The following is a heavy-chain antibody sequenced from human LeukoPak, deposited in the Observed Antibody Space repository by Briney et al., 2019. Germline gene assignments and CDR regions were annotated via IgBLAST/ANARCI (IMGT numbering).Heavy chain of an antibody. D-gene: IGHD3-3*01. CDR2: INWNGGST. V-gene: IGHV3-20*01. Sequence: GGSLRLSCAASGFTFDDYGMSWVRQAPGKGLEWVSGINWNGGSTGYADSVKGRFTISRDNAKNSLYLQMNSLRAEDTALYHCARDSSIWNGHHTPYYYYYYMDVWGKGTTATVSS. CDR1: GFTFDDYG. J-gene: IGHJ6*03. CDR3: ARDSSIWNGHHTPYYYYYYMDV.